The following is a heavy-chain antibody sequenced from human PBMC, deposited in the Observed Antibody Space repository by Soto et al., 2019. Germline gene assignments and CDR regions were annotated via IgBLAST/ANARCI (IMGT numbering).Heavy chain of an antibody. D-gene: IGHD3-3*01. CDR1: GGTFSSYA. CDR3: ARDGSKDFWSGYYFDYFDY. CDR2: IIPIFGTA. J-gene: IGHJ4*02. Sequence: SVKVSCKASGGTFSSYAISWVRQAPGQGLEWMGGIIPIFGTANYAQKFQGRVTITADESTSTAYMELSSLRSEDTAVYYCARDGSKDFWSGYYFDYFDYWGQGTLVTVSS. V-gene: IGHV1-69*13.